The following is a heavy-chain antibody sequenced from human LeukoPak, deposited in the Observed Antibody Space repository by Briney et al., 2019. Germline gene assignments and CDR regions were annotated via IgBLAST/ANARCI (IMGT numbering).Heavy chain of an antibody. CDR1: GFTFSSYG. D-gene: IGHD2-21*02. CDR3: AKATGDHAWDAFDI. V-gene: IGHV3-30*18. J-gene: IGHJ3*02. Sequence: HPGRSLRLSCAASGFTFSSYGMHWVRQAPGKGLEWVAVISYDGSNKYYADSVEGRFTISRDNSKNTLYLQMNSLRAEDTAVYYCAKATGDHAWDAFDIWGQGTMVTVSS. CDR2: ISYDGSNK.